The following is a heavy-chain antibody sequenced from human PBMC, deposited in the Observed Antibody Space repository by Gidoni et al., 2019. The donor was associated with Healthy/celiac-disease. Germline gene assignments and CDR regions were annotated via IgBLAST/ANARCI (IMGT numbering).Heavy chain of an antibody. CDR2: ISWNSGSI. CDR1: GFTFDDYA. CDR3: AKGLRAYYYYYGMDV. Sequence: EVQLVESGGGLVQPGRSLRLSCAASGFTFDDYAMHWVRQDPGKGRGGGSGISWNSGSIGYADSVKGRFTISRDNAKNSLYLQMNRLRAEDTALYYCAKGLRAYYYYYGMDVWGQGTTVTVSS. V-gene: IGHV3-9*01. J-gene: IGHJ6*02.